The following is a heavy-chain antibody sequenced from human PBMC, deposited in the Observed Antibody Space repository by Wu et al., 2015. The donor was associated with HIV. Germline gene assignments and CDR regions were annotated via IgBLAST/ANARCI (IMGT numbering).Heavy chain of an antibody. Sequence: QVQLVQSGAEVKKPGSSVKVSCKASGGTFSSYAISWVRQAPGQGLEWMGWINTYNGNTNHAQKLQGRVTMTTDTSTSTVYMELRSLRSDDTAVYYCARDYAAGPKDAFDIVGPRDNAHRLL. CDR3: ARDYAAGPKDAFDI. CDR2: INTYNGNT. CDR1: GGTFSSYA. J-gene: IGHJ3*02. V-gene: IGHV1-18*01. D-gene: IGHD6-19*01.